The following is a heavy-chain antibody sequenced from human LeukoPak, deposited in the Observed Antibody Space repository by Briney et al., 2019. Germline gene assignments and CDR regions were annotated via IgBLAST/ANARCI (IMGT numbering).Heavy chain of an antibody. CDR2: ISSGGNT. J-gene: IGHJ4*02. CDR1: GFTVSTTY. Sequence: GGSLRLSCAASGFTVSTTYMSWVRQAPGKGLEWVSVISSGGNTYYADSVKGRFTISRDNSKNTMYLQMSSLRAEDTAVYYCGRLTYWGQGTLVTVSS. D-gene: IGHD4/OR15-4a*01. CDR3: GRLTY. V-gene: IGHV3-53*01.